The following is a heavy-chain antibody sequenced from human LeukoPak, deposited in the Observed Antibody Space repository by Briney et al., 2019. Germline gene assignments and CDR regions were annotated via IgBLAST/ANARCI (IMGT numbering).Heavy chain of an antibody. J-gene: IGHJ4*02. CDR1: GGTFSSYA. D-gene: IGHD3-22*01. V-gene: IGHV1-69*13. CDR3: ARGKPYYDSSGYDY. CDR2: TIPIFGTA. Sequence: VASVKVSCXASGGTFSSYAISWVRQAPGQGLEWMGGTIPIFGTANHAQKFQGRVTITADESTSTAYMELSSLRSEDTAVYYCARGKPYYDSSGYDYWGQGTLVTVSS.